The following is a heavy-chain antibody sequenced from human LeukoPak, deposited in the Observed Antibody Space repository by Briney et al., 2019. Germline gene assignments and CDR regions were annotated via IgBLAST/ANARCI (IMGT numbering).Heavy chain of an antibody. CDR1: GYTFTSYG. D-gene: IGHD6-25*01. V-gene: IGHV1-18*01. J-gene: IGHJ4*02. CDR2: ISAYNGNT. CDR3: AKPPPQPILSQRLPEYYFDY. Sequence: ASVKVSCKASGYTFTSYGISWVRQAPGQGLEWMGWISAYNGNTNYAQTLQGRVTMTTDTSTSTAYMELRSLRSDDTAVYYCAKPPPQPILSQRLPEYYFDYWGQGTLVTVSS.